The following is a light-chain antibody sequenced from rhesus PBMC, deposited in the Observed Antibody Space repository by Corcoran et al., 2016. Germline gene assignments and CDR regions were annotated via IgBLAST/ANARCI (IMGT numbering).Light chain of an antibody. CDR2: RNN. V-gene: IGLV10-114*01. CDR3: SAWDSSPSAYI. CDR1: SNNVGNQG. J-gene: IGLJ1*01. Sequence: QAGLTQPPSVSKGLRQTAPLTCTGNSNNVGNQGAAWLQQHQGHPPKLLSYRNNNRPSGISERFAASRSGNTASLTITGLQPEDEADYYCSAWDSSPSAYIFGAGTRLTVL.